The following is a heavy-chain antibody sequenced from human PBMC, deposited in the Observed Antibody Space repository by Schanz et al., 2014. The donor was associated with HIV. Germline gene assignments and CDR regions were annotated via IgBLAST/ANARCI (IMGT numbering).Heavy chain of an antibody. J-gene: IGHJ5*02. V-gene: IGHV3-11*01. Sequence: QVQLVESGGGLVKSGGSLRLSCAASGITFSDYYMSWIRQAPGKGLEWVSYISSSGRTIYYADSVKGRFTISRDNAKNSLYLQMNSLRVEDTAVYYCASRGGSSWYENWFDPWGQGTLVTVSS. CDR1: GITFSDYY. D-gene: IGHD6-13*01. CDR3: ASRGGSSWYENWFDP. CDR2: ISSSGRTI.